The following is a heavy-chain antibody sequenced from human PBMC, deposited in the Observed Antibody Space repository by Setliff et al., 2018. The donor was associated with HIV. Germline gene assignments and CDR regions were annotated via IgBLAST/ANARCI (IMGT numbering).Heavy chain of an antibody. CDR2: INHSGST. CDR1: GGSFSGYY. CDR3: ARESPSSSWFYFDF. Sequence: SETLSLTCAVYGGSFSGYYWNWIRQPPGKGLEWIGEINHSGSTNYNPSLKTRVTISLDTSKKQFSLKLGSVTTADTAVYYCARESPSSSWFYFDFWGQGTLVTVSS. V-gene: IGHV4-34*01. D-gene: IGHD6-13*01. J-gene: IGHJ4*02.